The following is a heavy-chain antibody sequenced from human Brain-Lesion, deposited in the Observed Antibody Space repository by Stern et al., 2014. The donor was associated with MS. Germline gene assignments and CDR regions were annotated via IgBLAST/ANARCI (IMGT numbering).Heavy chain of an antibody. Sequence: VHLVESGAEVKKPGASVKVSCKTSGYIFTGYYIHGVRQAPGQGLEWMAWINPNTGGTKYAQKFQGRVTMSRDTSISTAYVELSSLTSDDTAVYYCARDQRGITIFGVVTDYYYLGMDVWGQGTTGTVSS. CDR2: INPNTGGT. D-gene: IGHD3-3*01. J-gene: IGHJ6*02. V-gene: IGHV1-2*02. CDR3: ARDQRGITIFGVVTDYYYLGMDV. CDR1: GYIFTGYY.